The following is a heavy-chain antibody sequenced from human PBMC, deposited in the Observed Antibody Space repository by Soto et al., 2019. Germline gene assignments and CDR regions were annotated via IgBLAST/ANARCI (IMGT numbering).Heavy chain of an antibody. CDR1: GGSISSGGYY. J-gene: IGHJ5*02. Sequence: KASETLSLTCTVSGGSISSGGYYWSWIRQHPGKGLEWIGYIYYSGSTYYNPSLKSRVTISVDTSKNQFSLKLSSVTAADTAVYYCARSGYSYGRARNWFDPWGQGTLVTVSS. CDR3: ARSGYSYGRARNWFDP. D-gene: IGHD5-18*01. V-gene: IGHV4-31*03. CDR2: IYYSGST.